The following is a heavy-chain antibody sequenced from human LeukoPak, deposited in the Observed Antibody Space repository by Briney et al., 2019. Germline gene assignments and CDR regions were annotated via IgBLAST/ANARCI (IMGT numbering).Heavy chain of an antibody. CDR3: ARDKYNWNDEDYYYGMDV. CDR1: GYTFTSYA. D-gene: IGHD1-1*01. J-gene: IGHJ6*04. Sequence: VASVSVSCKASGYTFTSYAMHWVRQAPGQRLEGMGWINAGNGNTKYSQKFQGRVTITRDTSASTAYMELSSLRSEDTAVYYCARDKYNWNDEDYYYGMDVWGKGTTVTVSS. V-gene: IGHV1-3*01. CDR2: INAGNGNT.